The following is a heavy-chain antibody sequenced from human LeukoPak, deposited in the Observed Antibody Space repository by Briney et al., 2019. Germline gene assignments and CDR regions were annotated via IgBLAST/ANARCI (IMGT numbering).Heavy chain of an antibody. J-gene: IGHJ4*02. V-gene: IGHV4-61*01. D-gene: IGHD6-13*01. CDR3: ARRAGYTSSWYEY. Sequence: SETLSLTCTVSSGSVSSGSYYWNWIRQPPGKGLEWIGYICYSGSTNYNPSLKSRVTISVDTAKDQLSLKLSSVTAADTAVYCCARRAGYTSSWYEYWGQGTLVTVSS. CDR2: ICYSGST. CDR1: SGSVSSGSYY.